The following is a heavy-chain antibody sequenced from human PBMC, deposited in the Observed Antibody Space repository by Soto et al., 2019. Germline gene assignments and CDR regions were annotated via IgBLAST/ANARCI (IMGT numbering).Heavy chain of an antibody. D-gene: IGHD2-2*01. CDR1: GFTFSNAW. CDR2: IKSKTDGGTT. CDR3: TTDWAIGYCSSTSCYAGFDY. V-gene: IGHV3-15*01. J-gene: IGHJ4*02. Sequence: EVQLVESGGGLVKPGGSLRLSCAASGFTFSNAWMSWVRQAPGKGLEWVGRIKSKTDGGTTDYAAPVKGRFTISRDDSKNTPYLQMNSLKTEDTAVYYCTTDWAIGYCSSTSCYAGFDYWGQGTLVTVSS.